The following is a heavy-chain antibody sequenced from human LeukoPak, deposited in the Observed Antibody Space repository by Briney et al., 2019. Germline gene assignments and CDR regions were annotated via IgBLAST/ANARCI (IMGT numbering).Heavy chain of an antibody. CDR3: ARDGGAVAGVEFDY. J-gene: IGHJ4*02. CDR2: INPNSGGT. D-gene: IGHD6-19*01. V-gene: IGHV1-2*04. Sequence: ASVKVSCKASGYTFTGYYMHWVRQAPGQGLEWMGWINPNSGGTNYAQKFQGWVTMTRDTSISTAYMELSRLRSDDTAVYYCARDGGAVAGVEFDYWGQGTPVTVSS. CDR1: GYTFTGYY.